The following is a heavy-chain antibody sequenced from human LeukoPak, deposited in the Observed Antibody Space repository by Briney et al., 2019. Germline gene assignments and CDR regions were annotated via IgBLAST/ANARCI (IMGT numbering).Heavy chain of an antibody. CDR1: GFTFSSYE. D-gene: IGHD5-18*01. CDR3: ARGYSYGWGPDY. Sequence: GGSLRLSCAASGFTFSSYEINWVRQAPGKGLEWVSYISSSGSTIYYADSVKGRFTISRDNAKNSLYLQMNSLRAEDTAVYYCARGYSYGWGPDYWGQGTLVTVSS. V-gene: IGHV3-48*03. CDR2: ISSSGSTI. J-gene: IGHJ4*02.